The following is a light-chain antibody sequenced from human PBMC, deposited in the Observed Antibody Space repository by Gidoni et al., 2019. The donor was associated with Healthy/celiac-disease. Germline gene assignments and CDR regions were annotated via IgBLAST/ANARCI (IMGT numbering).Light chain of an antibody. Sequence: ELVLPQSPATLSLSPGERATLSCRASQSVSSYLAWYQQKPGQAPRLLIYDASNRATGSPARFSGSGSGTDFTLTISSLEPEDFAVYYCQQRSNWPRSTFXGXTKVEIK. CDR2: DAS. V-gene: IGKV3-11*01. J-gene: IGKJ4*01. CDR3: QQRSNWPRST. CDR1: QSVSSY.